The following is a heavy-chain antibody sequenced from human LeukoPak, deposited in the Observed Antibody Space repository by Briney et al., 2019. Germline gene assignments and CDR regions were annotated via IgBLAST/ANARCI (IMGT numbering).Heavy chain of an antibody. CDR2: INPNSGGT. D-gene: IGHD2-21*02. CDR1: GGTFSSYA. CDR3: ARADCGGDCPTAFDI. V-gene: IGHV1-2*02. J-gene: IGHJ3*02. Sequence: ASVKVSCKASGGTFSSYAISWVRQAPGQGLEWMGWINPNSGGTNYAQKFQGRVTMTRDTSISTAYMELSRLRSDDTAVYYCARADCGGDCPTAFDIWGQGTMVTVSS.